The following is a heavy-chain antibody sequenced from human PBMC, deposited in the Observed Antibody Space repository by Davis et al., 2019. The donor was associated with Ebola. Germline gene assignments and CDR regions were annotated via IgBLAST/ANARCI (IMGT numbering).Heavy chain of an antibody. J-gene: IGHJ4*02. CDR1: GGSISSSSYY. D-gene: IGHD6-19*01. CDR2: IYYSGST. Sequence: SETLSLTCTVSGGSISSSSYYWSWIRQPPGKGLEWIGYIYYSGSTNYNPSLKSRVTISVDTSKNQFSLKLSSVTAADTAVYFCAGAGYSSGWNFASWGQGTLVTVSS. V-gene: IGHV4-61*01. CDR3: AGAGYSSGWNFAS.